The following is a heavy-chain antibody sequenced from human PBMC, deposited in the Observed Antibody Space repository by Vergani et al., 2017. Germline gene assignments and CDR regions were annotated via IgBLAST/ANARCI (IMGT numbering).Heavy chain of an antibody. V-gene: IGHV1-69-2*01. CDR3: ATPQTVTTGGMEV. CDR1: GYTFTDHY. D-gene: IGHD4-17*01. CDR2: VDPEDGET. Sequence: EVQLVQSGAEVKKPGATMKISCKVSGYTFTDHYMHWGKQAPGKGLEWMGLVDPEDGETIYAEKFKGRVTIAADTSTDTAHLELSSLGSEYTAVYYCATPQTVTTGGMEVWGQGTTVIVSS. J-gene: IGHJ6*02.